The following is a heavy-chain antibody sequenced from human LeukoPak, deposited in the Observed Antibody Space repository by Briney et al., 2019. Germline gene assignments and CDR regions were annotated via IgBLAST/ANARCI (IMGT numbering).Heavy chain of an antibody. V-gene: IGHV3-30-3*01. J-gene: IGHJ3*02. CDR3: ARDYYGSGSYGAFDI. CDR1: GFTFSNYA. D-gene: IGHD3-10*01. Sequence: GGSLRLSCAASGFTFSNYAMHWVRQAPGKGLEWAAVISYDGNNKYYADSVKGRFTISRDNSKNTLYLQMNSLRAEDTAVYYCARDYYGSGSYGAFDIWGQGTVVTVSS. CDR2: ISYDGNNK.